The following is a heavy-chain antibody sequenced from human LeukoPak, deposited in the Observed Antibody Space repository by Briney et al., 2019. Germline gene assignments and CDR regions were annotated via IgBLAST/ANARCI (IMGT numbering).Heavy chain of an antibody. CDR1: GGFVTSYY. CDR2: IYYSGST. D-gene: IGHD1-26*01. V-gene: IGHV4-59*08. CDR3: ARLSGSGSSIDY. J-gene: IGHJ4*02. Sequence: SETLSLTCTVSGGFVTSYYWSWFRQPPGKALEWIAYIYYSGSTNYNPSFKSRVTISVDPSKNQFSLKLSSVTAADTAVHYCARLSGSGSSIDYWGQGTLVSVSS.